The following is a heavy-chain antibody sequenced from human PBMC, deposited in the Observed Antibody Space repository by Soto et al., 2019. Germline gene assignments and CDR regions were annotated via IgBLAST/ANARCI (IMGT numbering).Heavy chain of an antibody. J-gene: IGHJ4*02. V-gene: IGHV1-46*01. D-gene: IGHD3-22*01. CDR3: ARADYYDSSGFYYYC. Sequence: QVQLVQSGAEVKKPGASVKVSCKASGYIFTNHYIHWVRQAPGQGLEWMGIINPSGGSTNYLQKFQGRITKTRDTSTSAVYMELSSLRSEDTAVYFCARADYYDSSGFYYYCWCQGSLVTVSS. CDR1: GYIFTNHY. CDR2: INPSGGST.